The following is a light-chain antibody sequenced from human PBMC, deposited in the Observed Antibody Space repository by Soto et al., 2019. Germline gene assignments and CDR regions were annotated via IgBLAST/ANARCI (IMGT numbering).Light chain of an antibody. J-gene: IGKJ4*01. Sequence: IQLTQSPSSLSASIGDRVTITCRASQDIDSALAWYRQEPGKPPHLLIYDASSLKSGVPSRFSGSGSGTDFTLTISSLQPEDFATYYCQQFNDYLSSFGGGTKVEIK. CDR2: DAS. V-gene: IGKV1D-13*01. CDR1: QDIDSA. CDR3: QQFNDYLSS.